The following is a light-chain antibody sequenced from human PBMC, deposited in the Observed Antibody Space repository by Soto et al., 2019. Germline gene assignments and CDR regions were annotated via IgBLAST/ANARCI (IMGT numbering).Light chain of an antibody. CDR1: QSVSSNY. CDR2: GAS. CDR3: QQYGSSPWT. J-gene: IGKJ1*01. Sequence: EIVLTQSPGTLSLSPGERATLSCRASQSVSSNYLAWYQQKPGQAPRPLIYGASSRATGIPDRFSGSGAGTDFALTISRLESEDFAVYYCQQYGSSPWTFGHGTNVEIK. V-gene: IGKV3-20*01.